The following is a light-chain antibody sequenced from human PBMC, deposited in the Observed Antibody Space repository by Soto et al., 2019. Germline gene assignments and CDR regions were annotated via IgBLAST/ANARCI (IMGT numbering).Light chain of an antibody. J-gene: IGKJ4*01. V-gene: IGKV3-11*01. Sequence: ETVLTQSPATLSLSPGETATLSCRASESVDIYLAWYQQKPGQAPRLLIYHASNRATGIPARFSGSGSGTDFTLTISSLEPEDSAVYSCQQRRNWPPLTFGGGTRVEIK. CDR3: QQRRNWPPLT. CDR2: HAS. CDR1: ESVDIY.